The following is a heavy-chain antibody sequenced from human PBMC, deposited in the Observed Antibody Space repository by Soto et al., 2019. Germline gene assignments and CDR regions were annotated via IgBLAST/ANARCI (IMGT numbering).Heavy chain of an antibody. CDR2: ISSNGGGT. Sequence: EVQLAESGGGLAQPGGSLRLSCAASGFTLSGYAMDWVRQAPGKGLECVSGISSNGGGTYYVNSVQGRFTISRDNPKNTLYVHTGRLRPEDRAGYYCARQARPDFYYLDVWGKGTTVTVSS. CDR3: ARQARPDFYYLDV. D-gene: IGHD6-6*01. J-gene: IGHJ6*03. V-gene: IGHV3-64*01. CDR1: GFTLSGYA.